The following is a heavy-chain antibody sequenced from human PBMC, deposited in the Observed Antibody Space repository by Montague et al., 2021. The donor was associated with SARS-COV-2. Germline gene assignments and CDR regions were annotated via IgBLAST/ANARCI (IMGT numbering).Heavy chain of an antibody. V-gene: IGHV4-34*01. Sequence: SETLSLTCAVYGGSFSGYYWSWIRQPPGKGLEWIGEITHSGSTNYNPSLKSRVTIPVDTSKNQFSLKLSSVTAADTAVYYCARVGGGTTRYFDTWGQGTLVTVSS. J-gene: IGHJ4*02. CDR3: ARVGGGTTRYFDT. CDR2: ITHSGST. D-gene: IGHD1-1*01. CDR1: GGSFSGYY.